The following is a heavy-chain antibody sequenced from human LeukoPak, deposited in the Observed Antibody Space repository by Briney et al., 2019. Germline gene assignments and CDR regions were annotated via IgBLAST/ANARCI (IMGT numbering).Heavy chain of an antibody. V-gene: IGHV3-33*07. D-gene: IGHD3-3*01. CDR2: IWYDGSNE. CDR1: GFTFSTYA. Sequence: ARSLRLSCVPSGFTFSTYAMYWVRQAPGKGLEWVAVIWYDGSNEHYADSVKGRFTISRDDSENTLDLQMNSLRTEDTAVYYCARGGITIFGVATYLDVWGKGTTVIVSS. J-gene: IGHJ6*03. CDR3: ARGGITIFGVATYLDV.